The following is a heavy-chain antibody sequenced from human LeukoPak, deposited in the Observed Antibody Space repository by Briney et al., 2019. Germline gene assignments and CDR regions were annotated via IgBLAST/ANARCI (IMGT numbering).Heavy chain of an antibody. V-gene: IGHV4-59*13. CDR1: GGSISSYY. Sequence: SETLSLTCTVSGGSISSYYWSWIRQPPGKGLEWIGYIYYSGSTNYNPSLKSRVTISVDTSKNQFSLKLSSVTAADTAVYYCARLRWGPRDAFDIWGQGTMFTVSS. CDR3: ARLRWGPRDAFDI. D-gene: IGHD5-24*01. J-gene: IGHJ3*02. CDR2: IYYSGST.